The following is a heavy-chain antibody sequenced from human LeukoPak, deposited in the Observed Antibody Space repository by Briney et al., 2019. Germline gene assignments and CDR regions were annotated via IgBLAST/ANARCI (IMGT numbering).Heavy chain of an antibody. CDR1: GYTFTSYA. J-gene: IGHJ3*02. Sequence: GASVKVSCKASGYTFTSYAMHWVRQAPGQRLEWMGWINAGNGNTKYSQEFQGRVTITRDTSISTAYMELSRLRSDDTAVYYCARGGIASGDAFDIWGQGTMVTVSS. D-gene: IGHD6-13*01. CDR2: INAGNGNT. CDR3: ARGGIASGDAFDI. V-gene: IGHV1-3*01.